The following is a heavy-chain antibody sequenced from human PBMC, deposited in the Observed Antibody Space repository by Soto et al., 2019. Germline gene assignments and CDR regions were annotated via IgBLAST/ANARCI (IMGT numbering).Heavy chain of an antibody. D-gene: IGHD2-2*01. J-gene: IGHJ4*02. CDR3: PRSRRSTYTNFDS. V-gene: IGHV1-69*08. CDR1: ADTFTGYT. Sequence: QVQLVQSGAEVKKPGSSVKVSCKASADTFTGYTVTWVRQAPGQGLEWVGRVIPILGASNFAQKFQGRVTISAHIPAYTAYMVLTGLTSEDMAVYYSPRSRRSTYTNFDSWGQGTLATVSS. CDR2: VIPILGAS.